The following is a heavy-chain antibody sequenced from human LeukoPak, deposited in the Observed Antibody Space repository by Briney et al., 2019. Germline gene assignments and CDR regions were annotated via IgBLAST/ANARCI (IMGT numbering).Heavy chain of an antibody. CDR1: GYSLTSYY. Sequence: GASVKVSCKASGYSLTSYYVHWVRQAPGQGLEWMGEINPSGGSTTYAPNFQGRVAMISDTSTSAVYMELSSLRSEDTAVYYCARDLDFGDYWGQGTLVTVSS. J-gene: IGHJ4*02. V-gene: IGHV1-46*01. CDR3: ARDLDFGDY. D-gene: IGHD4-17*01. CDR2: INPSGGST.